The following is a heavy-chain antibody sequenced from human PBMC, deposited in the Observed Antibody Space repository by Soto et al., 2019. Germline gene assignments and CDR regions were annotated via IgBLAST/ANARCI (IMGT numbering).Heavy chain of an antibody. J-gene: IGHJ4*02. Sequence: QVQLQESGPGLVKPSQTLSLTCTVSGGSISSGGYYWSWIRQHPGKGLEWIGYIYYSGSTYYNPSLKSRVTISVDTSKNQFSLKLSSVTAADTAVYYCARCRIRGGQPLEFDYWGQGTLVTVSS. D-gene: IGHD6-13*01. CDR3: ARCRIRGGQPLEFDY. CDR1: GGSISSGGYY. V-gene: IGHV4-31*03. CDR2: IYYSGST.